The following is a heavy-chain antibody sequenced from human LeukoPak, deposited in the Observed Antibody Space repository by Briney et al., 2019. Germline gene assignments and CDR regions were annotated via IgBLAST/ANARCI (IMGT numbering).Heavy chain of an antibody. CDR2: IYPADSDT. D-gene: IGHD3-10*01. J-gene: IGHJ4*02. CDR1: GYIFTHYW. CDR3: ARQSRDGSKTRGYYFDS. Sequence: GESLKISCQVSGYIFTHYWIGWVRQMPGKGLESTGIIYPADSDTTYSPSFQGQVTISADKSISTVYLQWSSLKASDTAMYYCARQSRDGSKTRGYYFDSWGQGTLVTVSS. V-gene: IGHV5-51*01.